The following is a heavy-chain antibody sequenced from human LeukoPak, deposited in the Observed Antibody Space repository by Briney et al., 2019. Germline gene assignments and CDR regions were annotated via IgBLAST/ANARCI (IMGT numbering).Heavy chain of an antibody. V-gene: IGHV4-31*03. J-gene: IGHJ3*02. Sequence: SQTLSLTCTVSGGSISSGGYFWSWIRQHPGKGLEWIGYIYYSGSTYYNPSLKSRVSISVDTSKNQFSLKLSSVTAADTAVYYCATTLLNIAAAGRTDAFDIWGQGTMVTVSS. CDR2: IYYSGST. CDR1: GGSISSGGYF. D-gene: IGHD6-13*01. CDR3: ATTLLNIAAAGRTDAFDI.